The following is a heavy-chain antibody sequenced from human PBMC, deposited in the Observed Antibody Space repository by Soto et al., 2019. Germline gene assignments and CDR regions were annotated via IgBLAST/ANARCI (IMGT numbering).Heavy chain of an antibody. CDR2: ISGSGGST. CDR3: AKDRSGGVGYDAFDI. Sequence: GGSLRLSCAASGFTFSSYAMSWVRQAPGKGLEWVSAISGSGGSTYYADSVKGRFTISRDNSKNTLYLQMNSLRAEATAVYYCAKDRSGGVGYDAFDIWGQGTMVTVSS. V-gene: IGHV3-23*01. J-gene: IGHJ3*02. D-gene: IGHD6-25*01. CDR1: GFTFSSYA.